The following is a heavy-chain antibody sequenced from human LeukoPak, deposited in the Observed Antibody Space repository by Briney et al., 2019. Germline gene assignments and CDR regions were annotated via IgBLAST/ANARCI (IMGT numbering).Heavy chain of an antibody. J-gene: IGHJ4*02. V-gene: IGHV4-39*02. D-gene: IGHD1-26*01. CDR2: IYYSGST. CDR1: GGSISSSCYY. Sequence: AETLSLTCTVSGGSISSSCYYWGWIRQPPGKGLEWIGRIYYSGSTYYNRSLKSRVTISVDTSKNHFSLRLSSVTAADTAVYYCARDREVGATGYYFDYWGQGTLVTVSS. CDR3: ARDREVGATGYYFDY.